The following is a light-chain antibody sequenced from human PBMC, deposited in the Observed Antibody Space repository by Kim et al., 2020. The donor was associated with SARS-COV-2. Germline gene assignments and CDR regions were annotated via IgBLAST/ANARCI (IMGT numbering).Light chain of an antibody. J-gene: IGKJ1*01. CDR1: TDIINH. V-gene: IGKV1-27*01. CDR3: QKYDRAPWT. CDR2: ATS. Sequence: ASDGDGVTITCLASTDIINHFSWYHLRPGKGPKVLISATSALRPGVPSRFSASRAETGFTLTNSSLQPEDVATYYCQKYDRAPWTFGQGTKVDIK.